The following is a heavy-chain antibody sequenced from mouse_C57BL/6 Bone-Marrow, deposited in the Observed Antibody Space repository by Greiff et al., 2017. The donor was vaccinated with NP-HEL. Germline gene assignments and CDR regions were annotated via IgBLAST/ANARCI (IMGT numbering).Heavy chain of an antibody. CDR3: ARARTVVNYAMDY. CDR1: GYSITSGYY. Sequence: EVKLVESGPGLVKPSQSLSLTCSVTGYSITSGYYWNWIRQFPGNKLEWMGYISYDGSNNYNPSLKNRISITRDTSKNQFFLKLNSVTTEDTATYYCARARTVVNYAMDYWGQGTSVTVSS. V-gene: IGHV3-6*01. D-gene: IGHD1-1*01. CDR2: ISYDGSN. J-gene: IGHJ4*01.